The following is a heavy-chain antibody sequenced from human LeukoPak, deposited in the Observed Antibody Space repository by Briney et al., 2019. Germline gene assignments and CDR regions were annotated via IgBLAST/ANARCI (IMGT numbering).Heavy chain of an antibody. D-gene: IGHD2-2*01. CDR3: ARGPGYCSSTSCSGGIVY. Sequence: SETLSLTCAVYGGSFSGYYWSWIRQSPGKGLECIGEINHSGGTNYNPSLKSRVIISLDTSKNQFSLKLTSVTAADTAVYYCARGPGYCSSTSCSGGIVYWGQGTLVTVSS. CDR2: INHSGGT. V-gene: IGHV4-34*01. CDR1: GGSFSGYY. J-gene: IGHJ4*02.